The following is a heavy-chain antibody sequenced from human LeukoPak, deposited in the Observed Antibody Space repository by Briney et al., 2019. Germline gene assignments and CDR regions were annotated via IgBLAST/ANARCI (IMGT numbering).Heavy chain of an antibody. CDR2: ISYDGSNK. CDR3: ARDQGTNYDFWSGYWLFDY. Sequence: GGSLRLSCAASGFTFSSYAMHWVRQAPGKGLEWVAVISYDGSNKYYADSVKGRFTISRDNTKNTLYLQMNSLRAEDTAVYYCARDQGTNYDFWSGYWLFDYWGQGTLVTVSS. J-gene: IGHJ4*02. CDR1: GFTFSSYA. D-gene: IGHD3-3*01. V-gene: IGHV3-30-3*01.